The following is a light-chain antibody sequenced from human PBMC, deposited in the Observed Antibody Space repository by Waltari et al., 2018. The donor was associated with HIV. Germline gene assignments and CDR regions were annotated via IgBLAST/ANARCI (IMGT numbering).Light chain of an antibody. J-gene: IGKJ2*01. Sequence: EIVLTQSPATLSLSPGERATLSCRASQSLSSYLAWYQQKPGQAPRLLIYDASNRATGIPARFSGSESGTDFTLTISSLEPEDFAVYYCLQHINWPYTFGQGTKLEI. CDR2: DAS. CDR3: LQHINWPYT. V-gene: IGKV3-11*01. CDR1: QSLSSY.